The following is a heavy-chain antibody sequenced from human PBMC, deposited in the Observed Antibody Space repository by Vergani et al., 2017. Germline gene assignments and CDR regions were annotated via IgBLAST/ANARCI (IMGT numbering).Heavy chain of an antibody. CDR1: GGSISSGSYY. CDR2: IYYSGST. J-gene: IGHJ4*02. V-gene: IGHV4-61*01. D-gene: IGHD5-12*01. Sequence: QVQLQESGPGLVKPSQTLSLTCTVSGGSISSGSYYWSWIRQPPGKGLEWIGYIYYSGSTNYNPSLKSRVTISVDTSKNQFSLKLSSVTAADTAVYYWARDRGKSRGRGYEWVFDYWGQGTLVTVSS. CDR3: ARDRGKSRGRGYEWVFDY.